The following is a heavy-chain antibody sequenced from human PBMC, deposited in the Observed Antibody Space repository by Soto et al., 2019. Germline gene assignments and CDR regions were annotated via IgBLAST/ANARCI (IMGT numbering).Heavy chain of an antibody. V-gene: IGHV3-30*18. J-gene: IGHJ6*01. Sequence: SLRLSCSASGFTFSNYGMHWFRQAPGKGLEWMTVISFDGRNKFSADSVKGRFTISRDNSKNTLYLQMNSLRTEDTAVYFCVKDHYGVTYATYSYYGVDVWGQGTTVTVYS. CDR2: ISFDGRNK. D-gene: IGHD2-8*01. CDR3: VKDHYGVTYATYSYYGVDV. CDR1: GFTFSNYG.